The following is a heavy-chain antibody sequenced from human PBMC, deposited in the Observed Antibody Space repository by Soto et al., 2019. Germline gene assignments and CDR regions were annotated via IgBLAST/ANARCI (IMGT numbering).Heavy chain of an antibody. Sequence: GGSLRLSCAASGFTFSSYSMNWVRQAPGKGLEWVSSISSSSSYIYYADSVKGRFTISRDNAKNSLYLQMNSLRAEDTAVYYCARVVLHNWNDAYYYYMDVWGKGTTVTVSS. D-gene: IGHD1-1*01. CDR1: GFTFSSYS. V-gene: IGHV3-21*01. J-gene: IGHJ6*03. CDR3: ARVVLHNWNDAYYYYMDV. CDR2: ISSSSSYI.